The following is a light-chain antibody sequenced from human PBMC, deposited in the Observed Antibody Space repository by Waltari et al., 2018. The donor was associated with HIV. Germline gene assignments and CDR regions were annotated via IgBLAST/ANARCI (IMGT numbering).Light chain of an antibody. CDR3: SSYTSSSTRV. CDR2: DVN. V-gene: IGLV2-14*03. Sequence: QSALTQPASVSGSPGQSITIYCTGTSSDVGGYNYVSWYQRQPGKAPKLMIYDVNNRPSGVSNRFSGSKSGNTASLTISGLQAEDEADYYCSSYTSSSTRVFGGGTKVTVL. CDR1: SSDVGGYNY. J-gene: IGLJ3*02.